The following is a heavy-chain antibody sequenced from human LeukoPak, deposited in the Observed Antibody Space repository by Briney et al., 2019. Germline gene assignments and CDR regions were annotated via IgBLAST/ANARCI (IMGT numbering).Heavy chain of an antibody. CDR2: ISTMSTYT. D-gene: IGHD3-3*01. CDR3: ARDGPYSDSWSGPFPFDM. V-gene: IGHV3-21*01. J-gene: IGHJ3*02. Sequence: GGSLRLSCAASGFTFSTYFMNWVRQAPGKGLEWVSSISTMSTYTHYADSVKSRFTISRDNAKNSLYLDMNSLRAEDTAVYYCARDGPYSDSWSGPFPFDMWGQGTMVTVSS. CDR1: GFTFSTYF.